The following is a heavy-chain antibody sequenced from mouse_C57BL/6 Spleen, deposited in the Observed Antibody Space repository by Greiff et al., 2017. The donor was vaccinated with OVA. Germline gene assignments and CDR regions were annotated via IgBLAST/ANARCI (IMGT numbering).Heavy chain of an antibody. CDR1: GYTFTDYE. CDR3: TRALRPLYFDY. V-gene: IGHV1-15*01. CDR2: IDPETGGT. Sequence: VQLQQSGAELVRPGASVTLSCKASGYTFTDYEMHWVKQTPVHGLEWIGAIDPETGGTAYNQKFKGKAILTADKSSSTAYMELRSLTSEDSAVYYCTRALRPLYFDYWGQGTTLTVSS. J-gene: IGHJ2*01.